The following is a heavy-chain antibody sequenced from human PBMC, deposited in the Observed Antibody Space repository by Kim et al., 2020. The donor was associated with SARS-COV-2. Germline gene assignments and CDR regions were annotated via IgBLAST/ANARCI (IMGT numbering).Heavy chain of an antibody. D-gene: IGHD3-22*01. V-gene: IGHV4-4*02. Sequence: SETLSLTCAVSGGSISSSNWWSWVRQPPGKGLEWIGEIYHSGSTNYNPSLKSRVTISVDKSKNQFSLKLSSVTAADTAVYYCAREPSDKYGSGMDVWGQGTTVTVSS. CDR1: GGSISSSNW. J-gene: IGHJ6*02. CDR3: AREPSDKYGSGMDV. CDR2: IYHSGST.